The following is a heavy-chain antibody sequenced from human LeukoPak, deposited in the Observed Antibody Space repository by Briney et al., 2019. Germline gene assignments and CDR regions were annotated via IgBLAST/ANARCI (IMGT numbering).Heavy chain of an antibody. Sequence: GGSLRLSCAASGFTFSSYAMIWVRQAPGKGLDWVSSISDNGDDTYYADSVKGRFTISRDKSTNTLYLQMNSLRAEDTAVYYCAKGYNYYASGSHFDYWGQGTLVTVSS. CDR3: AKGYNYYASGSHFDY. CDR2: ISDNGDDT. J-gene: IGHJ4*02. D-gene: IGHD3-10*01. V-gene: IGHV3-23*01. CDR1: GFTFSSYA.